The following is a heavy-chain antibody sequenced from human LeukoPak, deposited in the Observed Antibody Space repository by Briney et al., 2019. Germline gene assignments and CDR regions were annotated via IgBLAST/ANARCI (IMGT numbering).Heavy chain of an antibody. CDR3: AGFLYSSSWYSYYYYGMDV. V-gene: IGHV3-66*01. Sequence: GGSLRLSCAASGFTVSSNYMSWVRQAPGKGVEWGSVIYSGGSTYYAESVKGRFTISRDNSKNTLYLQMNSLRAEDTAVYYCAGFLYSSSWYSYYYYGMDVWGQGTTVTVSS. J-gene: IGHJ6*02. CDR2: IYSGGST. CDR1: GFTVSSNY. D-gene: IGHD6-13*01.